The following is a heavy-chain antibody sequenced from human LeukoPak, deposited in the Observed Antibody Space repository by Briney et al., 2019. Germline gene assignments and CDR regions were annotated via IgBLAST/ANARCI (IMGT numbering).Heavy chain of an antibody. Sequence: GGYLRLSCAASGFPFSDYWLDWVRQAPGKGVEWVANINQDGRIQYSADSGRGRFIIAEKKANNSLDLQIYRPGDTDNAIDVCSSRLDYLGQGALVTVSS. J-gene: IGHJ4*02. CDR2: INQDGRIQ. CDR1: GFPFSDYW. CDR3: SSRLDY. V-gene: IGHV3-7*01.